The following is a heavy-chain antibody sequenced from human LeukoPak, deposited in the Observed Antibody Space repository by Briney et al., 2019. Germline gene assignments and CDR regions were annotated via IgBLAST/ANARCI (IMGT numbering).Heavy chain of an antibody. CDR2: ISGSGGST. CDR1: GFTFSSYA. V-gene: IGHV3-23*01. Sequence: NPGGSLRLSCAASGFTFSSYAVSWVRQAPGKGLEWVSSISGSGGSTYSADSVKGRFTISRDNSKNTLYLQMNSLRAEDTALYYCAKDRSCTNDICHGDFGYWGQGTLVTVSS. CDR3: AKDRSCTNDICHGDFGY. J-gene: IGHJ4*02. D-gene: IGHD2-8*01.